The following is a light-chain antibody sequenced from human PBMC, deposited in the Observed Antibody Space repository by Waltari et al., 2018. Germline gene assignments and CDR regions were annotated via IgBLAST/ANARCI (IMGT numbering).Light chain of an antibody. CDR2: KAS. J-gene: IGKJ1*01. CDR1: QRISSW. V-gene: IGKV1-5*03. Sequence: DIQMTQSPFTLSAAVGDRVTINCRASQRISSWLAWYQQKPGKAPKLLIYKASSLESGDPSRFSGSGSGTEFTLTISSLQPDDFATYYCQQYNSYSPWTFGQGTKVEIK. CDR3: QQYNSYSPWT.